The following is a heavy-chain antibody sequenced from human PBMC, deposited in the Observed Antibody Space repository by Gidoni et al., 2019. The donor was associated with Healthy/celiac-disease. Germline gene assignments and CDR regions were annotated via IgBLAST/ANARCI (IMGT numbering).Heavy chain of an antibody. J-gene: IGHJ5*02. V-gene: IGHV4-30-2*01. D-gene: IGHD2-2*02. CDR1: GGSSSSGGYS. CDR2: IYHSGST. CDR3: ARSLYCSSTSCYRGWFDP. Sequence: QLQLQESGSGLVKPSQTLSLTCAVSGGSSSSGGYSWSWIRQPPGKGREWIGYIYHSGSTYYNPSLKSRVTISVDRSKNQFSLKLSSVTAADTAVYYCARSLYCSSTSCYRGWFDPWGQGTLVTVSS.